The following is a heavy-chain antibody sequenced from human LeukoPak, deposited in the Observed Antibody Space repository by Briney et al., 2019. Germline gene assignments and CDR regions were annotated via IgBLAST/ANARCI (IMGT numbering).Heavy chain of an antibody. CDR2: IKEDGTDK. CDR1: GFTVSSSY. V-gene: IGHV3-7*01. J-gene: IGHJ4*02. CDR3: ARPRSDY. D-gene: IGHD3-3*01. Sequence: GGSLRLSCAASGFTVSSSYMTWVRQAPGKGPEWVANIKEDGTDKHYADSVKGRFTISRDNAKNSLYLQLNSLRVEDTAVYYCARPRSDYWGQGTLVTVSS.